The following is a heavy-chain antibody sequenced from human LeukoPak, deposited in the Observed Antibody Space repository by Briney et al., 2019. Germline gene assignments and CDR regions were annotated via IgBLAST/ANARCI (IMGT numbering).Heavy chain of an antibody. CDR3: AKDIGYCSDTSCYTSHAFDV. Sequence: GGSLRLSCAASGFTFSHYAMAWVRQPSGRGLEWVSFIRYDGRDTYYGDSVKGRSTISRDNSQKTLFLALSSLRPEDTAVYYCAKDIGYCSDTSCYTSHAFDVWGRGTMITVSS. CDR1: GFTFSHYA. CDR2: IRYDGRDT. J-gene: IGHJ3*01. V-gene: IGHV3-30*02. D-gene: IGHD2-2*02.